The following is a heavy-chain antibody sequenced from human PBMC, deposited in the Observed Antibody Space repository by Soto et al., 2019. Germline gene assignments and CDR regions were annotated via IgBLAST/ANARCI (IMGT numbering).Heavy chain of an antibody. CDR3: ASYQMTTVTTWGRLYLDAFDI. J-gene: IGHJ3*02. CDR1: GFTFSSYW. Sequence: GGSLRLSCAASGFTFSSYWMSWVRQAPGKGLEWVANIKQDGSEKYYVDSVKGRFTISRDNAKNSLYLQMNSLRAEDTAVYYCASYQMTTVTTWGRLYLDAFDIWGQGTMVTVSS. D-gene: IGHD4-17*01. CDR2: IKQDGSEK. V-gene: IGHV3-7*01.